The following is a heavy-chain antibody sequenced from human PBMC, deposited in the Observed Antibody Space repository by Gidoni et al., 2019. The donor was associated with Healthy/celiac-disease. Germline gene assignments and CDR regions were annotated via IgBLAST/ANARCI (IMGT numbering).Heavy chain of an antibody. J-gene: IGHJ4*02. D-gene: IGHD6-19*01. CDR2: ISSSSSYI. CDR3: ARLQGQWLTIDY. CDR1: GFTFSSYS. V-gene: IGHV3-21*01. Sequence: EVQLVESGGGLVKPGGSLSLSCASSGFTFSSYSMNWVRQAPGKGLEWVSSISSSSSYIYYADSVKGRFTISRDNAKNSLYLQMNSLRAEDTAVYYCARLQGQWLTIDYWGQGTLVTVSS.